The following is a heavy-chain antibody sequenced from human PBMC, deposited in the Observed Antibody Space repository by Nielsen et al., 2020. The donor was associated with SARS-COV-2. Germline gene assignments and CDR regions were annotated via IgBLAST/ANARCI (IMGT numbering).Heavy chain of an antibody. D-gene: IGHD2-8*01. V-gene: IGHV3-30*02. Sequence: GGSLRLSCAASGFTFGSYGMHWVRQAPGKGLEWVAFIRYDGSNKYYADSVKGRFTISRDNSKNTLYLQMNSLRAEDTAVYYCAKEGGYCTNGVCYTGYFDYWDQGTLVTVSS. CDR2: IRYDGSNK. J-gene: IGHJ4*02. CDR1: GFTFGSYG. CDR3: AKEGGYCTNGVCYTGYFDY.